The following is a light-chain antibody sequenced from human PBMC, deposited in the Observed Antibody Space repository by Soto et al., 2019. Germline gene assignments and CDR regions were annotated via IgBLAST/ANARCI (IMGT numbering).Light chain of an antibody. CDR2: GHN. Sequence: QSALTQPASVSGSPGQSITISCTGSSSNIGTGYDVHWYQQLPGTAPKLLIYGHNNRPSGVPDRFSGSKSGTSASLAISGLQADDEADYYCQSYDNSLSGVVFGGGTKLTVL. CDR1: SSNIGTGYD. CDR3: QSYDNSLSGVV. J-gene: IGLJ2*01. V-gene: IGLV1-40*01.